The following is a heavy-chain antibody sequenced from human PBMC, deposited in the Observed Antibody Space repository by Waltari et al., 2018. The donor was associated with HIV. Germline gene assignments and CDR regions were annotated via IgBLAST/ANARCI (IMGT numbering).Heavy chain of an antibody. D-gene: IGHD3-10*01. V-gene: IGHV3-15*05. CDR1: GFIFRNTW. Sequence: EVQLVESGGGSVQPGGSLRLSCAAFGFIFRNTWMNWVRQRPGRGLEWIGGGKSRGDGGTQQYNVVMRGRCVISRDDLKNTLILGIDNLEIDDTAVYFCSMEKWLGGSFQEAMDHWGQGTQVIVSS. J-gene: IGHJ4*02. CDR2: GKSRGDGGTQ. CDR3: SMEKWLGGSFQEAMDH.